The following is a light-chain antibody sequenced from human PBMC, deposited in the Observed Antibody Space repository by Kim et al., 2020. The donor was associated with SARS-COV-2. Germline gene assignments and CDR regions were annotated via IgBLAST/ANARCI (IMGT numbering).Light chain of an antibody. Sequence: PGGTDALIFGASTGAVTDGNYPYWFQQKPGQAPRTDISDTRNKPSWTPARFSGSVHGGTAALTLSGAQHEDEAEYYCLHYYSGARLFGGGTQLTVL. J-gene: IGLJ3*02. CDR2: DTR. CDR1: TGAVTDGNY. V-gene: IGLV7-46*01. CDR3: LHYYSGARL.